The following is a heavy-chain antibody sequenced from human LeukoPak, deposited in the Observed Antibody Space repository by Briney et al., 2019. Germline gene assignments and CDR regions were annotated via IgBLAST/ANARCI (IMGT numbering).Heavy chain of an antibody. D-gene: IGHD2-21*01. CDR3: ASEVVVSAQSFDL. V-gene: IGHV3-11*01. Sequence: PGGSLRLSCAASGFTFSDYYMSGIRQAPGKGLEWISYISYSGSTVYYAESVKGRFTISRDNTKNSLYLEMNSLRAEDTALYYCASEVVVSAQSFDLWGQGTMVTVSS. CDR2: ISYSGSTV. J-gene: IGHJ3*01. CDR1: GFTFSDYY.